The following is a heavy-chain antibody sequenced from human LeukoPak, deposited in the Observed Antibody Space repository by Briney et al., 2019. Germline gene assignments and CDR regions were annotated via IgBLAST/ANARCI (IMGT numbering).Heavy chain of an antibody. D-gene: IGHD2-21*02. CDR2: INSGGSST. CDR3: ARRGDSGDY. J-gene: IGHJ4*02. Sequence: GGSLRLSCAASGFTFSSYWMHWVRQAPGKGLVWVSRINSGGSSTNYADSVKGRFTISRDNAKSTLYLQMNSLRVEDPAVYYCARRGDSGDYLGQGTLVTVSS. V-gene: IGHV3-74*01. CDR1: GFTFSSYW.